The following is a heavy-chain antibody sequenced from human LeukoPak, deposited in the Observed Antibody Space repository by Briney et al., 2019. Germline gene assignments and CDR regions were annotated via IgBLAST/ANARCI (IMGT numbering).Heavy chain of an antibody. CDR3: AKGGRDGSSRSETDY. V-gene: IGHV3-23*01. J-gene: IGHJ4*02. CDR1: GFTFSSYA. D-gene: IGHD2-15*01. CDR2: IRDNGAST. Sequence: GGSLRLSCAASGFTFSSYAMNWVRQAPGKGLEWVSGIRDNGASTYYADSVKGRFTISRDNSKNTLYLQMNSLRDDDTAIYYCAKGGRDGSSRSETDYWGQGTLVTVSS.